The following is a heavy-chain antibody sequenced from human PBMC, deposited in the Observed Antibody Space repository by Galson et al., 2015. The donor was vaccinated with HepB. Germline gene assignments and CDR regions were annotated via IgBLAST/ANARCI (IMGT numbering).Heavy chain of an antibody. CDR2: ISAYNGNT. Sequence: SVKVSCKASGYTFTSYDINWVRQATGQGLEWMGWISAYNGNTNYAQKLQGRVTMTTDTSTSTAYMELRSLRSDDTAVYYCAREVGLERNLYYYMDVWGKGTTVTVPS. CDR1: GYTFTSYD. V-gene: IGHV1-18*01. CDR3: AREVGLERNLYYYMDV. D-gene: IGHD1-1*01. J-gene: IGHJ6*03.